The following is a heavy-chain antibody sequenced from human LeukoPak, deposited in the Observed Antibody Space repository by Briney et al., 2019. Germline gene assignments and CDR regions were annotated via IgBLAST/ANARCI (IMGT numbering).Heavy chain of an antibody. D-gene: IGHD6-13*01. CDR3: ARVAEAAAFDS. CDR1: GFTFSTYS. J-gene: IGHJ4*02. CDR2: ISSNSRYI. V-gene: IGHV3-21*06. Sequence: GGSLRLSCAASGFTFSTYSMSWVRQAPEKGLEWVSSISSNSRYIYYADSMRGRFTISRDNAKNSLYLQMNSLKPEDTAVYYCARVAEAAAFDSWGRGTLVTVSS.